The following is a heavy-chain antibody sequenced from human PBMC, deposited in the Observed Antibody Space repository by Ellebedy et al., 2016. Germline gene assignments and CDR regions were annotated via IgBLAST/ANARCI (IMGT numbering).Heavy chain of an antibody. CDR2: IYHSGRS. Sequence: SETLSLTXSVSGASIRAYFWSWIRQTPGKGLEYVGYIYHSGRSDYNPSFKGRVTMSLDTSMNQFSLKLTSVTAADSAVYYCAGRFPNDFYMNVWGKGTTVTVSS. J-gene: IGHJ6*03. V-gene: IGHV4-59*08. D-gene: IGHD1-1*01. CDR3: AGRFPNDFYMNV. CDR1: GASIRAYF.